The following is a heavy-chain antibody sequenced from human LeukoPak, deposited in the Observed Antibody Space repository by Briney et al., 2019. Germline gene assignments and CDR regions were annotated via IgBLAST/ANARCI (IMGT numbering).Heavy chain of an antibody. D-gene: IGHD1-20*01. V-gene: IGHV1-46*01. CDR3: ARPLFCAFDNCGYWLDP. CDR2: INPNGDAT. CDR1: GYTFTKYL. J-gene: IGHJ5*02. Sequence: ASVRVSCKTSGYTFTKYLIHWVRQAPGQGLEWVGPINPNGDATNYAPRLQGRLTLTQDTSTSTVYMELRGLTPDDTAVYYCARPLFCAFDNCGYWLDPWGPGTRVTVSS.